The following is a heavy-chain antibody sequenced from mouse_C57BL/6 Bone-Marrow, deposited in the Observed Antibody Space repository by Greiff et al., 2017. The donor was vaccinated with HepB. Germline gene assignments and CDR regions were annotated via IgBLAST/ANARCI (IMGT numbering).Heavy chain of an antibody. CDR3: ARADSSVSLTGY. V-gene: IGHV8-12*01. J-gene: IGHJ2*01. Sequence: QVTLKVSGPGILQSSQTLSLTCSFSGFSLSTSGMGVSWLRQPSGKGLEWLEHIYWDVDKRYNPSLKSRLTISKDTSRNQIFLKITSADTADTATYYCARADSSVSLTGYWGQGTTLTVSS. CDR1: GFSLSTSGMG. CDR2: IYWDVDK. D-gene: IGHD3-2*02.